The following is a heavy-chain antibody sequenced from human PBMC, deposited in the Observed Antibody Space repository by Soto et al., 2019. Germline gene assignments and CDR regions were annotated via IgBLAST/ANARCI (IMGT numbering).Heavy chain of an antibody. V-gene: IGHV4-39*01. J-gene: IGHJ4*02. D-gene: IGHD2-21*02. Sequence: SETLSLTCSVSDDSINSDKYYWGWIRQPPGKVLEWIVSIYYRGNAYYNPSLQTRVTISLDKSNSQFSLKLNSVTSADSSVYFCARLEGLSTISYYFDFWGPGALVTVSS. CDR3: ARLEGLSTISYYFDF. CDR2: IYYRGNA. CDR1: DDSINSDKYY.